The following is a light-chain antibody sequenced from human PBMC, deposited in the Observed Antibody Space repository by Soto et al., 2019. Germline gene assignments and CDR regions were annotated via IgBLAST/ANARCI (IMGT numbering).Light chain of an antibody. CDR3: CSYTSSSTPYV. CDR2: EVS. J-gene: IGLJ1*01. V-gene: IGLV2-14*01. CDR1: SSDVGGYNY. Sequence: QSALTQPASVSGSPGQSITISCTGTSSDVGGYNYVSWYQQHPGKAPKLMIYEVSNRPSGVAHRFSGSNSGNTASLTISGLQAEDEDDYYCCSYTSSSTPYVFGTGTKLTVL.